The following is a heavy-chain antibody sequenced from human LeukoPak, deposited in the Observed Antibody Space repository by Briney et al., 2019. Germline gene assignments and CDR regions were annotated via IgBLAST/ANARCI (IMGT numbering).Heavy chain of an antibody. D-gene: IGHD5-12*01. CDR3: AGTSRGLIGYVTPWQYYGMDV. CDR2: INHSGST. Sequence: SETLSLTCAVYGGSFSGYYWSWIRQPPGKGLEWIGEINHSGSTNYNPSLKSRVTISVDTSKNQFSLKLSSVTAADTAVYYCAGTSRGLIGYVTPWQYYGMDVWGKGTTVTVSS. J-gene: IGHJ6*04. CDR1: GGSFSGYY. V-gene: IGHV4-34*01.